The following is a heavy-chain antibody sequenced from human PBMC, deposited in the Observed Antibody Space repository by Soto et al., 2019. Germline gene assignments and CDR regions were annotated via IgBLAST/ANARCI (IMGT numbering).Heavy chain of an antibody. V-gene: IGHV4-59*11. D-gene: IGHD6-13*01. CDR3: VLYSTSWYPSQDY. CDR2: VHYSGNI. J-gene: IGHJ4*02. CDR1: GGSISSHY. Sequence: SETLSLTCSVSGGSISSHYWNWIRQPPGEGLEWIGNVHYSGNINYNPSLKSRVTISVDTSKSQFSLKLSSATAADTAVYYCVLYSTSWYPSQDYWGQGTLVTVSS.